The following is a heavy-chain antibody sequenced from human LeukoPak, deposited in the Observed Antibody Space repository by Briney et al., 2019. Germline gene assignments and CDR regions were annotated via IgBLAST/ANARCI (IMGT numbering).Heavy chain of an antibody. CDR1: GGSTSSSSYY. V-gene: IGHV4-39*01. Sequence: SETLSLTCAVTGGSTSSSSYYWGWVRQPPGKGLEWIGSIYSVGSTYYNPSLKSRVTISVDTSKNQSSLKLSSVTAADTAVYYCAIPNANNWPFDYWSQGTLVTVSS. CDR3: AIPNANNWPFDY. D-gene: IGHD1-1*01. J-gene: IGHJ4*02. CDR2: IYSVGST.